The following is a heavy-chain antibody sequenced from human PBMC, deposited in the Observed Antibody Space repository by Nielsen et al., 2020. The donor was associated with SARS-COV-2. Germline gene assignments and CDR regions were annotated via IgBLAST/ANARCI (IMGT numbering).Heavy chain of an antibody. CDR2: ISSSSSYI. CDR3: ARRPYSSSSSTAGSYYYYMDV. D-gene: IGHD6-6*01. V-gene: IGHV3-21*01. CDR1: GFTFSSYS. J-gene: IGHJ6*03. Sequence: GGSLRLSCAASGFTFSSYSMNWVRQAPGKGLEWVSSISSSSSYIYYADSVKGRFTISRDNAKNSLYLQMNSLRAEDTAEYYCARRPYSSSSSTAGSYYYYMDVWGKGTTVTVSS.